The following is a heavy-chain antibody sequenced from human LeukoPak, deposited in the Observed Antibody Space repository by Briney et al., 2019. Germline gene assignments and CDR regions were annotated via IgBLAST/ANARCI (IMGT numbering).Heavy chain of an antibody. V-gene: IGHV5-51*01. CDR2: IYPGDSDT. Sequence: GESLKISCKGSGYSFIAYWIGWVRQMPGKGLERMGIIYPGDSDTRYSPSFQGQVTISVDRSSSTAYLQWSSLKASDTAMYYCARHVRSDYYYMDVWGKGTTVTVSS. J-gene: IGHJ6*03. CDR3: ARHVRSDYYYMDV. CDR1: GYSFIAYW.